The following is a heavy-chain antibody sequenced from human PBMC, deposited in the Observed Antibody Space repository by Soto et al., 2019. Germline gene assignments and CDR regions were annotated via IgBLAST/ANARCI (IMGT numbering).Heavy chain of an antibody. D-gene: IGHD1-1*01. CDR1: GGSFSGYY. CDR2: INHSGST. Sequence: SETLSLTCAVYGGSFSGYYCSFVRQPPVKWLEWIGEINHSGSTNYNPSLKSRVTISVDTSKNQFSLKLSSVTAADTAVYYCARGDWNDYYFDYWGQGTLVTVSS. J-gene: IGHJ4*02. CDR3: ARGDWNDYYFDY. V-gene: IGHV4-34*01.